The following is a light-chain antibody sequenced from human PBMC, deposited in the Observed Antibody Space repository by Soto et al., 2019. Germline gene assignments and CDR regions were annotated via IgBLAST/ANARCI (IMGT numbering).Light chain of an antibody. J-gene: IGKJ4*01. CDR2: AAS. CDR1: QSISTY. CDR3: QQSYSTPR. Sequence: IQMTQSPSSLSASVGDRVTITCRASQSISTYLNWHQQKPGEAPKLLIYAASRLQSGVPSRFSGSGSGTDFTLTINTLQPEDIATYYCQQSYSTPRFGGGTKVDIK. V-gene: IGKV1-39*01.